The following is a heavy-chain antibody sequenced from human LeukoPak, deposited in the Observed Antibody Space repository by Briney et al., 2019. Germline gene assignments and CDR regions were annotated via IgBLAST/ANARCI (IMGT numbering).Heavy chain of an antibody. V-gene: IGHV3-30*18. Sequence: GGSLRLSCAASGFTFSSYGMHWVRQAPGKGLELVAVISYDGSNKYYADSVKGRFTISRDNSKNTLYLQMNSLRAEGTAVYYCAKDLTIFGVVTNWFDPWGQGTLVTVSS. J-gene: IGHJ5*02. CDR3: AKDLTIFGVVTNWFDP. D-gene: IGHD3-3*01. CDR1: GFTFSSYG. CDR2: ISYDGSNK.